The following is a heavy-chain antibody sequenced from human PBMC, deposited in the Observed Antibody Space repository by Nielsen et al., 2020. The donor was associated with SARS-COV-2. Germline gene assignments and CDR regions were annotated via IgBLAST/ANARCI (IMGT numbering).Heavy chain of an antibody. D-gene: IGHD3/OR15-3a*01. J-gene: IGHJ5*02. Sequence: GESLRLSCAVSGFTISNYGMHWVRQPPGKGLEWVAHMWYHGGDENYADSVRGRFTISRDLSKNTVYLQMSSLRVEDTAVYYCARDLTFGAYWFDPWSQGTLVTVSS. CDR1: GFTISNYG. CDR2: MWYHGGDE. V-gene: IGHV3-33*08. CDR3: ARDLTFGAYWFDP.